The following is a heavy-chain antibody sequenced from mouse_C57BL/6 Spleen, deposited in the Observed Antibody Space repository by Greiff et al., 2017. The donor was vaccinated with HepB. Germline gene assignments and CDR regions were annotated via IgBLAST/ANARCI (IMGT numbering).Heavy chain of an antibody. CDR2: INPYNGGT. CDR3: AREGRSFDY. CDR1: GYTFTDYY. J-gene: IGHJ2*01. V-gene: IGHV1-19*01. Sequence: VQLQQSGPVLVKPGASVKMSCKASGYTFTDYYMNWVKQSHGKSLEWIGVINPYNGGTSYNQKFKGKATLTVDKSSSTAYMELNSLTSEDSAVYYCAREGRSFDYWGQGTTLTVSS.